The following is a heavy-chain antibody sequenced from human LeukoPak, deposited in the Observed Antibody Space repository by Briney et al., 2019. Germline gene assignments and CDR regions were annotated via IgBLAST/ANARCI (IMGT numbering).Heavy chain of an antibody. CDR1: GVTLSPYG. Sequence: GGSLRLSCAASGVTLSPYGMHWVRQAPGKGLEWVSAISGSGGSTYYADSVKGRFTISRDNSKNTLYLQMNSLRAEDTAVYYCAKDRTSAYYYDSSGPQGPFDYWGQGTLVTVSS. CDR2: ISGSGGST. J-gene: IGHJ4*02. V-gene: IGHV3-23*01. CDR3: AKDRTSAYYYDSSGPQGPFDY. D-gene: IGHD3-22*01.